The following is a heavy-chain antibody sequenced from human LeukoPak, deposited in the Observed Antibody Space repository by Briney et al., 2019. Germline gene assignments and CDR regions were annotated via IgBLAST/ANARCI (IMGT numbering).Heavy chain of an antibody. J-gene: IGHJ4*02. Sequence: GGSLRLSCAASGFTFSSYGMHWVRQAPGKGLEWVAVMWYDGSNKYYADSVKGRFTISRDNSKNTLYLQMNSLRAEDTAVYYCAREGEVGATFDYWGQGTLVTVSS. V-gene: IGHV3-33*01. CDR1: GFTFSSYG. CDR3: AREGEVGATFDY. CDR2: MWYDGSNK. D-gene: IGHD1-26*01.